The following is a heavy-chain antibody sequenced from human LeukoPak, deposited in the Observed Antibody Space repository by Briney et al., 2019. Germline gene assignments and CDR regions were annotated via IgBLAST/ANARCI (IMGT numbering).Heavy chain of an antibody. D-gene: IGHD2-2*01. CDR1: GFTFSTYA. J-gene: IGHJ3*02. CDR2: VSHDGSSK. Sequence: PGGSLRLSCAASGFTFSTYALHWVRQAPGKGLEWVAVVSHDGSSKNYANSVKGRFTISRDNSKNTLYLQMNSLRAEDTAVYYCARAPPAGAFDIWGQGTMVTVSS. CDR3: ARAPPAGAFDI. V-gene: IGHV3-30-3*01.